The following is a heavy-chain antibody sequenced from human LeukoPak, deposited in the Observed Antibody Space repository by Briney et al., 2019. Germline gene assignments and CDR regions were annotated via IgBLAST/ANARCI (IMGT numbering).Heavy chain of an antibody. CDR1: GFTFSSSA. CDR3: ARVYYGDYGYFDY. Sequence: GGSLRLSCAASGFTFSSSAMNWVRQAPGKGLEWVSAISGSGGSTYYADSVKGRFSISRDNAKNSLYLQMNSLRAEDTAVYYCARVYYGDYGYFDYWGQGTLVTVSS. J-gene: IGHJ4*02. CDR2: ISGSGGST. D-gene: IGHD4-17*01. V-gene: IGHV3-23*01.